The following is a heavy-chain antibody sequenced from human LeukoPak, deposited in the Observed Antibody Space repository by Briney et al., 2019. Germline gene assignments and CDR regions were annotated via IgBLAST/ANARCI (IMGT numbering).Heavy chain of an antibody. V-gene: IGHV5-51*01. CDR1: GYNFTSYW. CDR2: IYPGDSDT. D-gene: IGHD6-19*01. J-gene: IGHJ4*02. Sequence: GESLQISCHGYGYNFTSYWIGWVRQMPGKGLEWMGIIYPGDSDTRYSPSFQGQVTSSADKSSTTAYLQWSSLKASDTAMYYCARRGIGVAAHPDYWGQGTLVTVSS. CDR3: ARRGIGVAAHPDY.